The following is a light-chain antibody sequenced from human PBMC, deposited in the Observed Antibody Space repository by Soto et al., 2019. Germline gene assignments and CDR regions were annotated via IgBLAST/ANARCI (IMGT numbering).Light chain of an antibody. CDR2: DVS. CDR1: QSVSSSY. CDR3: QQRSDWPWT. V-gene: IGKV3D-20*02. J-gene: IGKJ1*01. Sequence: EIVLTHTPGTLPLSPVERATLSCRASQSVSSSYLAWYQQKPGQAPRLLVYDVSNRATGIPARFSGGGSGTDFTLTISNLEPEDFAVYYCQQRSDWPWTFGQGNKGDIK.